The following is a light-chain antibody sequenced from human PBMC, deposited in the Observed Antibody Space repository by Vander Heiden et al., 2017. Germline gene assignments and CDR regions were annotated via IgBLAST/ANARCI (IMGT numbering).Light chain of an antibody. CDR1: SSNIGSNT. CDR2: SNN. V-gene: IGLV1-44*01. J-gene: IGLJ2*01. Sequence: QSVRRPHLSAFGQPGPRVTISCSGSSSNIGSNTINWYQQLPGAAAILLMYSNNQRPSGVPDRFPCSKSGTAGSLAMTVLQSEDEADYYCASWDDSMSGVVFGGGTKLTVL. CDR3: ASWDDSMSGVV.